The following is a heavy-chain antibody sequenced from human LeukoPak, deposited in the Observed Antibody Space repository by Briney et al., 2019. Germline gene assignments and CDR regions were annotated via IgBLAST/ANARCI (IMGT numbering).Heavy chain of an antibody. V-gene: IGHV3-48*04. J-gene: IGHJ3*02. Sequence: GGSLRLSCAASGFTFSSYSMNWVRQAPGKGLEWVSYISSSSSTIYYADSVKGRFTISRDNAKNTLYLQMNSLTAEDTAVYYCARLLRGSAFDIWGQGTMVTVSS. CDR3: ARLLRGSAFDI. CDR1: GFTFSSYS. CDR2: ISSSSSTI. D-gene: IGHD3-10*01.